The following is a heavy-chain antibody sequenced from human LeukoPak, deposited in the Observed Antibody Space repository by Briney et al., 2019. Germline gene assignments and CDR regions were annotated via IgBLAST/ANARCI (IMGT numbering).Heavy chain of an antibody. CDR1: GDSVTSNSYY. J-gene: IGHJ3*02. V-gene: IGHV4-61*02. Sequence: PSQTLSLTCTVSGDSVTSNSYYWNWIRQPAGKGLEWIGRIFRSGETYYNPSLKSRVSVSLDTAKNQFSLNLTSVTAADTAVYYCARHLGFGELSVTDAFDIWGQGTMVTVSS. CDR3: ARHLGFGELSVTDAFDI. CDR2: IFRSGET. D-gene: IGHD3-10*01.